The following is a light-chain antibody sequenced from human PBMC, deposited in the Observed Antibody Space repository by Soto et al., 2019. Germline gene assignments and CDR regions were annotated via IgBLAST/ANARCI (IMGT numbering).Light chain of an antibody. J-gene: IGLJ2*01. CDR1: SSNIGSNA. CDR3: ATWDDSLSGPV. CDR2: RNN. V-gene: IGLV1-44*01. Sequence: QSVLTQPPSASGTPGQMVTISCSGSSSNIGSNALSWYQQVPGPAPKLLIYRNNQRPSGVPDRFSGSKSGTSASLAISGLQSEDEADYYCATWDDSLSGPVFGGGTKLTVL.